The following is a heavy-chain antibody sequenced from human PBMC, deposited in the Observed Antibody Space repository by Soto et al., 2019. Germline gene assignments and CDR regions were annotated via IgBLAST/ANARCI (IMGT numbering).Heavy chain of an antibody. CDR2: MNPDGSQE. Sequence: EVQLVESGGGLVQPGGSLRLSCAASGFACSTYWMSWVRQAPGQGLEWVATMNPDGSQEYYVDSVKGRFTVSRDNAKKSLYLQMNSLRDEDTAVYYCASGGWETPIWGQGTPVTASS. CDR1: GFACSTYW. D-gene: IGHD1-26*01. J-gene: IGHJ4*02. V-gene: IGHV3-7*03. CDR3: ASGGWETPI.